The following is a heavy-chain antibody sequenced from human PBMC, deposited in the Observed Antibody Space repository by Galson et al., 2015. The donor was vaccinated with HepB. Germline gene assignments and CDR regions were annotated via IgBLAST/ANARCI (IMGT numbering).Heavy chain of an antibody. J-gene: IGHJ6*02. D-gene: IGHD3-3*01. CDR3: AKGITIFNYGMDV. CDR2: IDPSDSYT. CDR1: GYSFTSYW. Sequence: QSGAEVKKPGESLRISCKGSGYSFTSYWISWVRQMPGKGLEWVGRIDPSDSYTNYSPSFQGHVTISADKSISTAYLQWSGLKASDAAMYYCAKGITIFNYGMDVWGQGTTVTVSS. V-gene: IGHV5-10-1*01.